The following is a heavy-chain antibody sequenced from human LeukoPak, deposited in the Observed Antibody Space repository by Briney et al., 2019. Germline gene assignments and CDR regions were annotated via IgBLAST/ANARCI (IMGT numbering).Heavy chain of an antibody. CDR1: GFTFSTYG. Sequence: ARSLRLSCAASGFTFSTYGMHWVRQAPGKGLEWVAVIFYDAYNKYYADSVKGRFTISRDNSKNTLYLQMNSLRAEDTAVYYCARANSRWLDGDFAFDIWGQGTLVTVSS. CDR2: IFYDAYNK. D-gene: IGHD6-19*01. J-gene: IGHJ3*02. V-gene: IGHV3-33*01. CDR3: ARANSRWLDGDFAFDI.